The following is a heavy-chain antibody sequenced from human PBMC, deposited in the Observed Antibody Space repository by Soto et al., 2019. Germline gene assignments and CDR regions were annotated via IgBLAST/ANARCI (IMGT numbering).Heavy chain of an antibody. CDR2: ISAYNGNT. V-gene: IGHV1-18*01. CDR1: GYTFTSYG. J-gene: IGHJ5*02. Sequence: ASVKVSCKASGYTFTSYGISWVRQAPGQGLEWMGWISAYNGNTNYAQKLQGRVTMTTDTSTSTAYMELRSLRSDDTAVYYCARAYCSGGSCYSEGWFDPWGQGTLVTVSS. D-gene: IGHD2-15*01. CDR3: ARAYCSGGSCYSEGWFDP.